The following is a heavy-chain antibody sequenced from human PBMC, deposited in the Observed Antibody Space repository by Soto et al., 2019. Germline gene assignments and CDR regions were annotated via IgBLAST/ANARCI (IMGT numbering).Heavy chain of an antibody. V-gene: IGHV3-21*01. D-gene: IGHD3-3*01. CDR1: GFTFSSYG. Sequence: EVQLVESGGGLVKPGGSLRLSCETSGFTFSSYGMTWVRQTPGKGLEWVSYISRSSAYIYYADSVKGRFTISRDNAMNSLYLQMDSLRAEDTAVYYCAGTEKVCFGTTCYHYGMDVWGQGTTVTVSS. CDR2: ISRSSAYI. J-gene: IGHJ6*02. CDR3: AGTEKVCFGTTCYHYGMDV.